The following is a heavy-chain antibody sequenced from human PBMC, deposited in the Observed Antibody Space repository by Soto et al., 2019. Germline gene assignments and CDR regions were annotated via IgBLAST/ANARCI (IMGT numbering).Heavy chain of an antibody. CDR3: AKAGGIAVPGSHLDY. CDR2: ISGSGGGT. CDR1: GFTFSSYA. V-gene: IGHV3-23*01. D-gene: IGHD6-19*01. J-gene: IGHJ4*02. Sequence: EVQLLESGGGSVQPGGSLRLSCATSGFTFSSYAMSWVRQAPGRGLEWVSAISGSGGGTNYADSAEGRFTISRDNSKNTLYLQMSSLRAEDTAVYYCAKAGGIAVPGSHLDYWGQGTLVTVSS.